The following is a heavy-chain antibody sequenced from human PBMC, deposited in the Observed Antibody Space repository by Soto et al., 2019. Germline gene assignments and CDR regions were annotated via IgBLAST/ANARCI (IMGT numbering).Heavy chain of an antibody. V-gene: IGHV1-69*02. Sequence: QVQLVQSGAEVKRPGSSVKGSCKASGDTFTFYSINWVRQAPGLGLEWIGSINPLLSMSNYAQRFQGRVTMTADKSTSTAYIELSSLRSEDTAIYYCASSYGSGYRAFDYWGQGALVTVSS. D-gene: IGHD3-10*01. CDR2: INPLLSMS. CDR1: GDTFTFYS. J-gene: IGHJ4*02. CDR3: ASSYGSGYRAFDY.